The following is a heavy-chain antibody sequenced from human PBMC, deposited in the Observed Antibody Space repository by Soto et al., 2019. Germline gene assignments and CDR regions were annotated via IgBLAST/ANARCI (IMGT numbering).Heavy chain of an antibody. CDR2: IRSKPNSYAT. CDR1: GITFSGSA. CDR3: ISVLNTVPDY. D-gene: IGHD2-8*02. Sequence: EVRLVESGGGLVQPGGSLKLSCAASGITFSGSAMHWVRQASGKGLEWVGRIRSKPNSYATAYAASVKGRFTISRDDSKNMAYLQMNGLKTEDTAVYYCISVLNTVPDYWGQGTLVTVSS. V-gene: IGHV3-73*01. J-gene: IGHJ4*02.